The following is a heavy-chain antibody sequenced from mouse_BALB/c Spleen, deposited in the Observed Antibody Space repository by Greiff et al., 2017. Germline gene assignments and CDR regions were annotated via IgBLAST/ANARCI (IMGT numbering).Heavy chain of an antibody. J-gene: IGHJ3*01. CDR2: IDPSDSYT. CDR3: ARRDGNSAWFAY. CDR1: GYTFTSYW. V-gene: IGHV1-69*02. D-gene: IGHD2-1*01. Sequence: VQLQQPGAELVKPGASVKLSCKASGYTFTSYWMHWVKQRPGQGLEWIGEIDPSDSYTNYNQKFKGKATLTVDKSSSTAYMQLSSLTSEDSAVYYCARRDGNSAWFAYWGQGTLVTVSA.